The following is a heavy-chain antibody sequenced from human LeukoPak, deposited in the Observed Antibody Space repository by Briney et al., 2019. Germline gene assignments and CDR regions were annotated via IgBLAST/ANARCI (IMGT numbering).Heavy chain of an antibody. J-gene: IGHJ5*02. V-gene: IGHV1-69*06. CDR1: GGTFSSYA. Sequence: ASVKVSCKASGGTFSSYAISWVRQAPGQGLEWMGGIIPIFGTANYAQKFQGRVTITADKSTSTAYMELSSLRSEDTAVYYCARARIAYSGSYYEEYNWFDPWGQGTLVTVSS. CDR2: IIPIFGTA. CDR3: ARARIAYSGSYYEEYNWFDP. D-gene: IGHD1-26*01.